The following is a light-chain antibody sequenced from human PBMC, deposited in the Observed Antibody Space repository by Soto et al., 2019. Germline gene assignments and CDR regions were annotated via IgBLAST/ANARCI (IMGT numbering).Light chain of an antibody. V-gene: IGKV1-5*03. J-gene: IGKJ1*01. CDR3: QHYNSYSEA. CDR1: HSIISW. Sequence: DIQMTQSTSTLSASIGDRVTITCRASHSIISWLAWCRQKSGKAHKLLIYKASTLKSGVPSRFSGSGSGREFTLTISSLQPDDVATYYCQHYNSYSEAFGQGTKV. CDR2: KAS.